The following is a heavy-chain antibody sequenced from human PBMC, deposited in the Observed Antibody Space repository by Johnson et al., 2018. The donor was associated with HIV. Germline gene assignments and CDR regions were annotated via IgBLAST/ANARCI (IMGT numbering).Heavy chain of an antibody. CDR2: IYSGGDT. CDR1: GFTFSDYY. D-gene: IGHD3-10*01. J-gene: IGHJ3*02. CDR3: ARAPGFSRAFDI. Sequence: VQLVESGGGLVKPGGSLRLSCAASGFTFSDYYMSWIRQAPGKGLEWISVIYSGGDTYYADSVMGRFTISRDDSKNTLYLQMNRLTAEDTAVYYCARAPGFSRAFDIWGQGTMVTVSS. V-gene: IGHV3-66*01.